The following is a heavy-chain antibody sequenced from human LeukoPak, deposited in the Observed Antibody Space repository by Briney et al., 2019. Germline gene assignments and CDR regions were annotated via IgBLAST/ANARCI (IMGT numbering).Heavy chain of an antibody. J-gene: IGHJ4*02. CDR3: ARSPDYDFGV. Sequence: GGSLRLSCAASGFTFNAFGMNWVRQAPGKGLEWVSSISSSSSYIYYADSVKGRFTISRDNAKNSLYLQMNSLRAEDTAVYYCARSPDYDFGVWGQGTLVTVSS. V-gene: IGHV3-21*01. CDR2: ISSSSSYI. CDR1: GFTFNAFG. D-gene: IGHD3-3*01.